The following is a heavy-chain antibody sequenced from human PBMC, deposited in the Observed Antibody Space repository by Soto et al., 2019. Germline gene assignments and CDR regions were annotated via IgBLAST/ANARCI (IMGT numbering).Heavy chain of an antibody. CDR1: GGSISSGDYY. Sequence: QVQLQESGPGLVKPSQTLSLTCTVSGGSISSGDYYWSWIRQPPGKGLEWIGYSYYSGSTYYNPSLKSRVTTTAATSKNPFALKVSSVTAADTAVYYCARVVVTAILTHYFDYWGQGTLVTVSS. CDR3: ARVVVTAILTHYFDY. V-gene: IGHV4-30-4*01. J-gene: IGHJ4*02. D-gene: IGHD2-21*02. CDR2: SYYSGST.